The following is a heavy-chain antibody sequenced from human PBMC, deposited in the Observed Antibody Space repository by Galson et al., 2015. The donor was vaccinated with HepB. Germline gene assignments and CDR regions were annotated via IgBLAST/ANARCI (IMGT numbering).Heavy chain of an antibody. CDR3: ASGFPVRVRGQWLAPRDY. J-gene: IGHJ4*02. Sequence: SVKVSCKASGYTFTSYDINWVRQATGQGLEWMGIINPSGGSTSYAQKFQGRVTMTRDTSTSTVYMELSSLRSEDTAVYYCASGFPVRVRGQWLAPRDYWGQGTLVTVSS. CDR2: INPSGGST. D-gene: IGHD6-19*01. V-gene: IGHV1-46*01. CDR1: GYTFTSYD.